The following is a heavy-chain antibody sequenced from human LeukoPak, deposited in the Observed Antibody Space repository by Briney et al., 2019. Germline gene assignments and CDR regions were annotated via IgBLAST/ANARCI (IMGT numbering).Heavy chain of an antibody. CDR1: RGSISGYS. D-gene: IGHD4/OR15-4a*01. CDR3: VRGPYGASISKWFDP. V-gene: IGHV4-59*01. J-gene: IGHJ5*02. Sequence: PSETLSLTCTASRGSISGYSWSWIRQSPGGGLEWIGYIYYSEDTAYNPSLRSRVTLSVDTSKNQFSLQLRSVTTADTAVYYCVRGPYGASISKWFDPRGQGTQVIVSP. CDR2: IYYSEDT.